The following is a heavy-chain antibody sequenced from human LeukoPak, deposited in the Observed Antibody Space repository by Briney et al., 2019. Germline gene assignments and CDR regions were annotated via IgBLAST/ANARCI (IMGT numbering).Heavy chain of an antibody. CDR2: INHSGST. V-gene: IGHV4-34*01. Sequence: SETLSLTCAVYGGSFRGYYWSWIRQPPGKGLEWIGEINHSGSTNYNPSLKSRVTISVDTSKNQFSLKLSSVTAADTAVYYCARRFKASNPVDYWGQGTLVTVSS. CDR1: GGSFRGYY. J-gene: IGHJ4*02. D-gene: IGHD6-6*01. CDR3: ARRFKASNPVDY.